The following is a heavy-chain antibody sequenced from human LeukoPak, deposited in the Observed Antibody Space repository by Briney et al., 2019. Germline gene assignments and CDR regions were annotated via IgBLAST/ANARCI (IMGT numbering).Heavy chain of an antibody. D-gene: IGHD2-2*03. CDR2: INPSGGST. CDR1: GYTFTSYY. Sequence: ASVKVSRNASGYTFTSYYMHWVRQAPGQGLEWMGIINPSGGSTSYAQKFQGRVTMTRDMSTSTVYMELSSLRSEDTAVYYCARDMGIVVVPAAENWFDPWGQGTLVTVSS. CDR3: ARDMGIVVVPAAENWFDP. V-gene: IGHV1-46*01. J-gene: IGHJ5*02.